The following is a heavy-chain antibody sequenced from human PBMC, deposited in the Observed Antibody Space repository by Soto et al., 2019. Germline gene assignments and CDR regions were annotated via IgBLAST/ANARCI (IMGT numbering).Heavy chain of an antibody. V-gene: IGHV1-69*01. J-gene: IGHJ3*02. Sequence: QVQLVQSGAEVKKPGSSVKVSCKASGGTFSSYAISWVRQAPGHGLEWMGGIIPIFGTANYAQKFQGRVTITADDSTSTAYMELSSLRSEDTAVYYCAGERASSWNDARGGAFDIWGQGTMVTVSS. D-gene: IGHD1-1*01. CDR1: GGTFSSYA. CDR2: IIPIFGTA. CDR3: AGERASSWNDARGGAFDI.